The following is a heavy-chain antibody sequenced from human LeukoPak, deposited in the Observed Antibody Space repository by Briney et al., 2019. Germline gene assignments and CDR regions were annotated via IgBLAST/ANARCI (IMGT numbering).Heavy chain of an antibody. CDR2: INAGNGNT. CDR3: ARPTYYYDSSGYYSLDY. J-gene: IGHJ4*02. CDR1: GYTFTSYA. V-gene: IGHV1-3*01. Sequence: RASVKVSCKASGYTFTSYAMHWVRQAPGQRLEWMGWINAGNGNTKYSQKFQGRVTITRDTSASTAYVELSSLRSEDTAVYYCARPTYYYDSSGYYSLDYWGQGTLVTVSS. D-gene: IGHD3-22*01.